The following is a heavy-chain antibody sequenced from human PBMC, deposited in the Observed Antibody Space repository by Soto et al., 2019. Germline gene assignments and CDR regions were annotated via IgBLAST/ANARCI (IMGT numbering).Heavy chain of an antibody. V-gene: IGHV3-23*01. CDR3: AKDRYCSSTSCSSLNS. D-gene: IGHD2-2*01. CDR2: ISGRAGNT. J-gene: IGHJ5*02. CDR1: GFTFASYT. Sequence: EVQLLESGGGLVQPGGSLRLSCAASGFTFASYTMTWVRQAPGKGLEWVSVISGRAGNTYYADSVKGRFTISRDNSKNTLYLNMSSLRAEDTSLYYCAKDRYCSSTSCSSLNSWGQGTLVTVSS.